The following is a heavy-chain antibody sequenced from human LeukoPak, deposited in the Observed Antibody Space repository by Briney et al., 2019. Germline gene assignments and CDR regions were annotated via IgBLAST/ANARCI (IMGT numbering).Heavy chain of an antibody. D-gene: IGHD6-13*01. CDR1: GFTFSSYS. CDR2: ISSSSYI. Sequence: GGSLRLSCAASGFTFSSYSMNWVRQAPGKGLEWVSSISSSSYIYYADSVKGRFTISRDNAKNSLYLQMNSLRAEDTAVYYCARDAHSSSWQHWGQGTLVTVSS. J-gene: IGHJ4*02. CDR3: ARDAHSSSWQH. V-gene: IGHV3-21*01.